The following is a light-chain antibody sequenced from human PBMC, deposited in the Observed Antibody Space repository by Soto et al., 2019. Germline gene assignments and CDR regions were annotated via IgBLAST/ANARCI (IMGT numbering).Light chain of an antibody. CDR2: DVS. CDR3: SSHTSSNTLVV. Sequence: QSALTQPGSVSGSPGQSITISCTGTSSDVGRYDYISWYQQHPGKAPKLLIYDVSDRPSGLSNRFSGSKSGNTASLTISGLQAEDEADYYCSSHTSSNTLVVFGGGTKLTVL. V-gene: IGLV2-14*03. CDR1: SSDVGRYDY. J-gene: IGLJ2*01.